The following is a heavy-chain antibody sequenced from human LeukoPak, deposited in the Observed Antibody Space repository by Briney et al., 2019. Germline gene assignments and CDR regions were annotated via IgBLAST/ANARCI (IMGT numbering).Heavy chain of an antibody. V-gene: IGHV3-30*03. D-gene: IGHD6-19*01. CDR3: ARGPVSSSGFFGY. CDR2: ISYDGSHK. CDR1: GFTFTTFG. J-gene: IGHJ4*02. Sequence: PGGSLRLSCAASGFTFTTFGMHWVHQAPGKGLEWLAVISYDGSHKYYTDSVKGRFTISRDNAKKSLYLQMNSLRAEDTAVYYCARGPVSSSGFFGYWGQGTLVTVSS.